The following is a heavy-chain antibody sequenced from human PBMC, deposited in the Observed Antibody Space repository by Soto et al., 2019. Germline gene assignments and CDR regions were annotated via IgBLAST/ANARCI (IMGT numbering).Heavy chain of an antibody. V-gene: IGHV4-39*02. CDR2: IFYTGTT. D-gene: IGHD2-2*01. J-gene: IGHJ5*02. CDR3: ARLVVVAPVANA. CDR1: GGSISYNSYY. Sequence: SETLSLTCSVSGGSISYNSYYWGWIRQPPGKGLAWVGGIFYTGTTYYSPSLKDRVTISVDTSKHSFSLYLTSVTGADTAVYFCARLVVVAPVANACGQGTLLTVSS.